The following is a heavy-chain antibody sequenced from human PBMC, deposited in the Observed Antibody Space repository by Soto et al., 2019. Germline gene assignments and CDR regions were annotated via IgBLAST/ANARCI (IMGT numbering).Heavy chain of an antibody. V-gene: IGHV1-18*01. CDR1: GYTFTSYG. Sequence: GASVKVSCKASGYTFTSYGISWVRQAPGQGLEWMGWISAYNGNTNYAQKLQGRVTMTTDTSTSTAYMELRSLRSDDTAVYYCARGSLSTVTPPPASDMDVWGKGTTVTVSS. CDR2: ISAYNGNT. J-gene: IGHJ6*03. CDR3: ARGSLSTVTPPPASDMDV. D-gene: IGHD2-2*01.